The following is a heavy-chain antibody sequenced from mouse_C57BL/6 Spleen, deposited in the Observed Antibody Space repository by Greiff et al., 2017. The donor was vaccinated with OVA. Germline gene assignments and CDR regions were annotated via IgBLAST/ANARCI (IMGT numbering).Heavy chain of an antibody. V-gene: IGHV1-20*01. CDR3: AREGLYYDYDDYAMDY. J-gene: IGHJ4*01. CDR1: GYSFTGYF. CDR2: INPYNGDT. D-gene: IGHD2-4*01. Sequence: VQLQQSGPELVKPGDSVKISCKASGYSFTGYFMNWVMQSHGKSLEWIGRINPYNGDTFYNQKFKGKATLTVDKSSSTAHMELRSLTSEDSAVYYCAREGLYYDYDDYAMDYWGQGTSVTVSS.